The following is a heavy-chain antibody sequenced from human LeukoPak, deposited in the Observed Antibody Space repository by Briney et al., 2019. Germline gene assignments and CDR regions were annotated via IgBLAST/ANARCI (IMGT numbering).Heavy chain of an antibody. CDR2: ISPIPGIT. CDR1: GGTFSSYS. V-gene: IGHV1-69*02. Sequence: SVKVSCKASGGTFSSYSISWVRQAPGQGLEWMGRISPIPGITNYAQEFQGRVTITADKSTSTAYMEVSSLRSEDTAVYYCARTEGSRAAVYGMDVWGQGTTVTVSS. J-gene: IGHJ6*02. D-gene: IGHD6-13*01. CDR3: ARTEGSRAAVYGMDV.